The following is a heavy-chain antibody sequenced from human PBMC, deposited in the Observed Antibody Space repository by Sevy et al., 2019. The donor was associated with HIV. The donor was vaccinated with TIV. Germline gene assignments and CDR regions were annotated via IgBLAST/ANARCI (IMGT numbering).Heavy chain of an antibody. CDR3: AREGIAADPRGFDY. Sequence: SETLSLTCTVSGGSISSYYWSWIRQPPGKGLEWIGYIYYSGSTNYNPSLKSRVTISVDTSKNQFSLKLSSVTAADTAVYYCAREGIAADPRGFDYWGQGTLVTVSS. V-gene: IGHV4-59*01. CDR2: IYYSGST. CDR1: GGSISSYY. J-gene: IGHJ4*02. D-gene: IGHD6-13*01.